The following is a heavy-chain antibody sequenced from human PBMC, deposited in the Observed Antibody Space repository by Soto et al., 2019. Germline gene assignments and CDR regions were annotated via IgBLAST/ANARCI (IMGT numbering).Heavy chain of an antibody. V-gene: IGHV3-21*01. CDR3: ARADEEYQHLPSGDFDY. D-gene: IGHD2-2*01. Sequence: EVQLVESGGGLVKPGGSLRLSCAASGFTFSSYSMNWVRQAPGKGLEWVSAISSRSSYIFYADSLKGRFTISRDNAKNSLYLQMNSLRAEDTAVYYCARADEEYQHLPSGDFDYWGQGTLVTVSP. CDR2: ISSRSSYI. J-gene: IGHJ4*02. CDR1: GFTFSSYS.